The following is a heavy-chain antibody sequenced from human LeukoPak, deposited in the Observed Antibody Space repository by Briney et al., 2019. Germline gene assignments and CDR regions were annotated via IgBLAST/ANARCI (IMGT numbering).Heavy chain of an antibody. CDR3: ARAHPKYYFDY. V-gene: IGHV4-39*07. CDR2: IYYSGST. CDR1: GGSISSSSYY. Sequence: SETLSLTCTVSGGSISSSSYYWGWIRQPPGKGLEWIGSIYYSGSTYYNPSLKSRVTISVDTSKNQFSLKLSSVTAADTAVYYCARAHPKYYFDYWGQGTLVTVSS. J-gene: IGHJ4*02.